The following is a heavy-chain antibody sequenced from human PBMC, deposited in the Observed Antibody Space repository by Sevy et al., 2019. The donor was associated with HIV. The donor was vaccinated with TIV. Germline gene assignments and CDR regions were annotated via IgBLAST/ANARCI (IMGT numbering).Heavy chain of an antibody. CDR1: GFTFSSYG. Sequence: GGSLRLSCAASGFTFSSYGMHWVRQAPGKGLEWVAVISYDGSNKYYADSVKGRFTISRDNSKNTLYLQMNSLRAEDTAVYYCTKDGTDIFSCFPDDYYYYGMDVWGQGTTVTVSS. J-gene: IGHJ6*02. D-gene: IGHD3-9*01. V-gene: IGHV3-30*18. CDR3: TKDGTDIFSCFPDDYYYYGMDV. CDR2: ISYDGSNK.